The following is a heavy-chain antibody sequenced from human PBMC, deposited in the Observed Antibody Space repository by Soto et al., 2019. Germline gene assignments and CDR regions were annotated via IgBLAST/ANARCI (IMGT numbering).Heavy chain of an antibody. CDR3: ARDRLFSRGSADH. CDR1: GFTFSSYA. J-gene: IGHJ4*02. V-gene: IGHV3-30-3*01. D-gene: IGHD3-22*01. Sequence: LRLSCAASGFTFSSYAMHWVRQAPGKGLEWVAVISYDGSNKYYADPVKGRFTISRDNSKNTLYLQMNSLRAEDTAVYYCARDRLFSRGSADHWGQGILVTVPQ. CDR2: ISYDGSNK.